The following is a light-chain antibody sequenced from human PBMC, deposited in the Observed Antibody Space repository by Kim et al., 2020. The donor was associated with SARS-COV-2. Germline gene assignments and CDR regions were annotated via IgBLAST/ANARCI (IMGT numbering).Light chain of an antibody. CDR1: NIGSKS. CDR3: QVWDSRSDHVV. J-gene: IGLJ2*01. CDR2: YDS. V-gene: IGLV3-21*04. Sequence: PGQSARITCGGNNIGSKSVHWYQQKPGQAPVLVIYYDSDRPSGIPERFSGSKSGNTATLTISRFEAGDEADYYCQVWDSRSDHVVFGGGTRLTVL.